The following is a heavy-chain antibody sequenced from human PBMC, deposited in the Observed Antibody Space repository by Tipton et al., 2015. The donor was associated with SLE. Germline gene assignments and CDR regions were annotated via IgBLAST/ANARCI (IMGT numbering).Heavy chain of an antibody. D-gene: IGHD2-15*01. CDR3: ARDLGGTYSSENWFDP. J-gene: IGHJ5*02. CDR2: LFHSGNPDYSGST. Sequence: TLSLTCSVSVGSISSYFWSWIRQPPGKGLEWIGYLFHSGNPDYSGSTDYSPSLKSRVTISGDTSKNRLSLKLNSVTAADTAIYYCARDLGGTYSSENWFDPWGQGTLVTVSS. V-gene: IGHV4-59*12. CDR1: VGSISSYF.